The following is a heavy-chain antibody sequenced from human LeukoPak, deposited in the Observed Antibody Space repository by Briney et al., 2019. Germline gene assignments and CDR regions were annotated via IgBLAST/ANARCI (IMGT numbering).Heavy chain of an antibody. CDR3: ARDVAAMIVVAQGRVYYFDY. D-gene: IGHD3-22*01. Sequence: ASVKVSCKASGYTFTGYGISWVRQAPGQGLEWMGWISAYNGNTNYAQKLQGRVTMTTDTSTSTAYMELRSLRSDDTAVYYCARDVAAMIVVAQGRVYYFDYWGQGTLVTVSS. V-gene: IGHV1-18*01. J-gene: IGHJ4*02. CDR2: ISAYNGNT. CDR1: GYTFTGYG.